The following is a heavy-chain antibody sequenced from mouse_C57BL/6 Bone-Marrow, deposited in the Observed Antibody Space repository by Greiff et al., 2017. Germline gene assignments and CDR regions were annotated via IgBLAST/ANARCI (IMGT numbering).Heavy chain of an antibody. CDR3: ARDLYYGNYDYAMDY. J-gene: IGHJ4*01. CDR1: GYTFTSYW. D-gene: IGHD2-1*01. V-gene: IGHV1-50*01. Sequence: VQLQQPGAELVKPGASVKLSCKASGYTFTSYWMQWVKQRPGQGLEWIGEIDPSDNYTNYNQKFKGKATLTVDTSSSTAYMQLSSLTSEDSAVYYCARDLYYGNYDYAMDYWGQGTSVTVSS. CDR2: IDPSDNYT.